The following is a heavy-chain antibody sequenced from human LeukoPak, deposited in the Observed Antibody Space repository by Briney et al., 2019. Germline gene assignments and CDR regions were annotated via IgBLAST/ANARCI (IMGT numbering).Heavy chain of an antibody. J-gene: IGHJ5*02. CDR2: IYYSGST. V-gene: IGHV4-59*01. Sequence: SETLSLTCTVSGGSISSYYWSWIRQPPGKGLEWIGYIYYSGSTNYNPSLKSRVTISVDTSKNQFSLKLSSVTAADTAVYYCARATPMITFGGVIKFDPWGQGTLVTVSS. CDR1: GGSISSYY. CDR3: ARATPMITFGGVIKFDP. D-gene: IGHD3-16*01.